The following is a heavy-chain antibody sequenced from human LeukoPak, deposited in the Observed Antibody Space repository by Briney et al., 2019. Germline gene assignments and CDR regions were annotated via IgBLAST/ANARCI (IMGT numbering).Heavy chain of an antibody. CDR2: INTGNGNT. V-gene: IGHV1-3*04. Sequence: ASVKVSCKASGYTFTSYAMHWVRQAPGQRLECMGWINTGNGNTKYSQKFQGRVTITRDTSTSTAYMELRSLRSDDTAVYYCARANIASWFDPWGQGTLVTVSS. CDR1: GYTFTSYA. CDR3: ARANIASWFDP. D-gene: IGHD5-12*01. J-gene: IGHJ5*02.